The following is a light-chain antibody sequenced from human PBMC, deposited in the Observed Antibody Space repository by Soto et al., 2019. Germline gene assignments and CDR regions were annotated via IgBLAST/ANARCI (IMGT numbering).Light chain of an antibody. Sequence: DIQMTQSPSTLSASVGDRVTITCRASQSISSWLAWYQQKPGKAPMLLIYKASSLESGVPSRFSGSGSGTEFSLTISSLQPEDFATYYCQQYNRYSPWTFGQGTKV. CDR1: QSISSW. CDR2: KAS. CDR3: QQYNRYSPWT. J-gene: IGKJ1*01. V-gene: IGKV1-5*03.